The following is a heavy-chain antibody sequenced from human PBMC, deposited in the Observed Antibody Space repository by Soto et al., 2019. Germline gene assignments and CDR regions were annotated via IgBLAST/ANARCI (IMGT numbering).Heavy chain of an antibody. CDR1: GFSLSTSGMC. Sequence: GSGPTLVNPTQTLTLTCTFSGFSLSTSGMCVSWIRQPPGKALEWLARIDWDDDKYYSTSLKTRLTISKDTSKNQVVLTMTNMDPVDTATYYCARIEGTYYYGSGSYGDAFDIWGQGTMVTVSS. V-gene: IGHV2-70*11. J-gene: IGHJ3*02. CDR3: ARIEGTYYYGSGSYGDAFDI. D-gene: IGHD3-10*01. CDR2: IDWDDDK.